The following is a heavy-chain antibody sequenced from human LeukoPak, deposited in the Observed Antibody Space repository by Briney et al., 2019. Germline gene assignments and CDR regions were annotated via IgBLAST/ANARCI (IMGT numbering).Heavy chain of an antibody. V-gene: IGHV6-1*01. CDR2: TYYRSKWYD. Sequence: SQTLSLTCAISGDSVSSNSPAWSWIRQSPSRGLEWLRRTYYRSKWYDDYAVSVKSRITINPDTSKNQFSLQLNSVTPEDTAVYYCARSSGWDFDYWGQGTLVTVSS. CDR1: GDSVSSNSPA. D-gene: IGHD6-19*01. CDR3: ARSSGWDFDY. J-gene: IGHJ4*02.